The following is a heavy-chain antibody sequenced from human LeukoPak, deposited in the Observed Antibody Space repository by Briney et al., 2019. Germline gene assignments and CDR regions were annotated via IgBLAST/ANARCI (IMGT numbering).Heavy chain of an antibody. Sequence: GGSLRLSCAASGFTFSSSAMSWVRQVPGKGLEWVSGISASGGSTYYADSVKGRFTISRDNAKNSLYLQMNSLRDEDTAVYYCARDFGRLPAASYGMDVWGQGTTVTVSS. CDR3: ARDFGRLPAASYGMDV. V-gene: IGHV3-23*01. CDR1: GFTFSSSA. D-gene: IGHD2-2*01. J-gene: IGHJ6*02. CDR2: ISASGGST.